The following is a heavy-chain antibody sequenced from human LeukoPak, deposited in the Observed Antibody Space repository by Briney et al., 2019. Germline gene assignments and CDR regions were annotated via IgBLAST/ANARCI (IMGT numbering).Heavy chain of an antibody. Sequence: SETLSLTCTVSGGSIISSSYYWGWIRQPPGKGLEWIGSIYYSGSTYYNPSLKSRVTISVDTSKNQFSLKLSSVTAADTAVYYCARSLPYCTNGVCYYYFDYWGQGTLVTVSS. D-gene: IGHD2-8*01. J-gene: IGHJ4*02. V-gene: IGHV4-39*01. CDR2: IYYSGST. CDR3: ARSLPYCTNGVCYYYFDY. CDR1: GGSIISSSYY.